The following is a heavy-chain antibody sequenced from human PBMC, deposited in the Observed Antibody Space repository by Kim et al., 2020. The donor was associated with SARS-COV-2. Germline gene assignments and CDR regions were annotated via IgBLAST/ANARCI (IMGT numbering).Heavy chain of an antibody. Sequence: GGSLRLSCAGSGFTFSSSYMIWVRQAPGKGLEWVSSIKDDGGEKYSVAFVRGCFIIRGDNAENSLYQVMKMLSVEKTVDYYCSRPYGWGEGTTVTAS. CDR3: SRPYG. CDR1: GFTFSSSY. D-gene: IGHD3-10*01. J-gene: IGHJ6*02. CDR2: IKDDGGEK. V-gene: IGHV3-7*03.